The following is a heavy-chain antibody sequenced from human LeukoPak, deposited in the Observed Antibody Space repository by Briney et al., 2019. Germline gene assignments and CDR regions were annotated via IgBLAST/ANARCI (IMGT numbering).Heavy chain of an antibody. CDR3: ARVRTWFGELLPYGYFDY. Sequence: PSETLSLTCAVYGGSFSGYYWSWIRQPPGKGLEWIGEINHSGSTNYNPSLKSRVTISVDTSKNQFSLKLSPVTAADTAVYYCARVRTWFGELLPYGYFDYWGQGTLVTVSS. V-gene: IGHV4-34*01. D-gene: IGHD3-10*01. CDR1: GGSFSGYY. CDR2: INHSGST. J-gene: IGHJ4*02.